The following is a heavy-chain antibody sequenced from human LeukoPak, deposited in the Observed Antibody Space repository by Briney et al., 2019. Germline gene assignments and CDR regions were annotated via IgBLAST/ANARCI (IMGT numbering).Heavy chain of an antibody. CDR2: ISTGSTTI. CDR3: AKDFLGGKRWFDP. D-gene: IGHD3-16*01. V-gene: IGHV3-48*01. Sequence: PGGSLRLSCAASGFTFNNYLMNWVRQAPGKGLEWISYISTGSTTIYYADSVKGRFTISRDNAKNSLYLQMNSLRVEDTAVYYCAKDFLGGKRWFDPWGQGTLVTVSS. J-gene: IGHJ5*02. CDR1: GFTFNNYL.